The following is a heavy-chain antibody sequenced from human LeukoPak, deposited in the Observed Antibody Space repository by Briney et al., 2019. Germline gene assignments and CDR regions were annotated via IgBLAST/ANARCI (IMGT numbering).Heavy chain of an antibody. J-gene: IGHJ3*02. Sequence: SETLSLTCTVSGGSVSSGSYYWSWIRQHPGKGLEWIGYIYYSGSTYYNPSLKSRVTISVDTSKNQFSLKLSSVTAADTALYYCARETKPSYYYDSSGYFSAFDIWGQGTMVTVSS. CDR3: ARETKPSYYYDSSGYFSAFDI. CDR1: GGSVSSGSYY. D-gene: IGHD3-22*01. CDR2: IYYSGST. V-gene: IGHV4-31*03.